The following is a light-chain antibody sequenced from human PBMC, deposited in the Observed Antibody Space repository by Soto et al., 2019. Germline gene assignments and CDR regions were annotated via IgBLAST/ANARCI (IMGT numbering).Light chain of an antibody. CDR3: VAWDDSLNGYVV. CDR2: SNN. CDR1: SSNIGSNT. J-gene: IGLJ2*01. V-gene: IGLV1-44*01. Sequence: QSVLTQPPSASGTPGQRVTISCSGSSSNIGSNTVNWYQQLPGTAPKLVIYSNNQRPSGVPDQFSGSKSGTSASLAISGLQSEDEADYYCVAWDDSLNGYVVFGGGTKVTVL.